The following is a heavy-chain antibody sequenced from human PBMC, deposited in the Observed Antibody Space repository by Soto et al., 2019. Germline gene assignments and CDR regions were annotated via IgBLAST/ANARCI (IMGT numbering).Heavy chain of an antibody. D-gene: IGHD3-10*01. CDR3: ASSEYYYGSGSYYFG. CDR2: IYYSGST. J-gene: IGHJ4*02. Sequence: SETLSLTCTVSGGSISSYYWSWIRQPPGKGLEWIGYIYYSGSTNYNPSLKSRVTISVDTSKNQFSLKLSSVTAADTAVYYCASSEYYYGSGSYYFGWGQGTLVTVSS. V-gene: IGHV4-59*01. CDR1: GGSISSYY.